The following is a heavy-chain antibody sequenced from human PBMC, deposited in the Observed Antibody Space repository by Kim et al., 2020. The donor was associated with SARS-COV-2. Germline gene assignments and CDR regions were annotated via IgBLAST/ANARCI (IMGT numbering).Heavy chain of an antibody. CDR2: ISYDGSNK. J-gene: IGHJ4*02. CDR1: GFTFSSYG. D-gene: IGHD3-22*01. Sequence: GGSLRLSCAASGFTFSSYGMHWVRQAPGKGLEWVAVISYDGSNKYYADSVKGRFTISRDNSKNTLYLQMNSLRAEDTAVYYCAKDSYYYDSSGSFDYWGQGTLVTVSS. CDR3: AKDSYYYDSSGSFDY. V-gene: IGHV3-30*18.